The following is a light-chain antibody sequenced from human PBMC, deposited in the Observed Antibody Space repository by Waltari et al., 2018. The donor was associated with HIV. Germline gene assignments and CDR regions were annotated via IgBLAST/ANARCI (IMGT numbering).Light chain of an antibody. CDR2: GNS. J-gene: IGLJ2*01. V-gene: IGLV1-40*01. CDR3: QSYDSSLSSSV. CDR1: SAGYD. Sequence: QSDLTQPPSVSGAPGPRVTISCSGVSAGYDVHWYQQLPGPAPKLLIYGNSNRPSGVPDRFSGSKSGPLASLAITGLQAEDEADYYCQSYDSSLSSSVFGGGTRLTVL.